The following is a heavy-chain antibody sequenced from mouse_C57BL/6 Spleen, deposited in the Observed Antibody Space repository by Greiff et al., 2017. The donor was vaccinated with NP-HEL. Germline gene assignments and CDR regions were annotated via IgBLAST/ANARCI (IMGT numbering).Heavy chain of an antibody. D-gene: IGHD1-1*01. CDR1: GYSFTDYN. J-gene: IGHJ1*03. Sequence: VQLQQSGPELVKPGALVKISCKASGYSFTDYNMNWVKQSNGKSLEWIGVINPNYGTTSYNQKFKGKATLTVDQSSSTAYMQLNSLTSEDSAVYYCARRDYGSTYWYFDVWGTGTTVTVSS. CDR2: INPNYGTT. CDR3: ARRDYGSTYWYFDV. V-gene: IGHV1-39*01.